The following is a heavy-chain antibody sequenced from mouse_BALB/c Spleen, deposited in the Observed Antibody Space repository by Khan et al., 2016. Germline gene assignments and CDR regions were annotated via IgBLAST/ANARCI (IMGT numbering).Heavy chain of an antibody. CDR1: GFTFTDYY. CDR3: ARELGRGSHYFDY. Sequence: EVELVESGGGLVQPGGSLRLSCATSGFTFTDYYMSWVRQPPGKALEWLGFIRNKANGYTTEYSASVKGRFTISRDNSQSILYLQMNTLRAEDSATSYCARELGRGSHYFDYWGQGTTLTVSS. J-gene: IGHJ2*01. D-gene: IGHD4-1*01. V-gene: IGHV7-3*02. CDR2: IRNKANGYTT.